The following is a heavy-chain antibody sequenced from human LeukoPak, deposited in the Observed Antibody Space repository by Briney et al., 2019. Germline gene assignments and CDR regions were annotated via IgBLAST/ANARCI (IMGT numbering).Heavy chain of an antibody. CDR1: RLTFSNYL. CDR2: INTDRSST. J-gene: IGHJ5*01. V-gene: IGHV3-74*03. Sequence: GGSLRLSCEASRLTFSNYLMHWVRQAPGKGLMWVSSINTDRSSTTYADSVKGRFTISRDNAKNTLYLQMNSLRAEDTAVYYCARVSSPYYYDSSGLDSWGQGTLVTVSS. D-gene: IGHD3-22*01. CDR3: ARVSSPYYYDSSGLDS.